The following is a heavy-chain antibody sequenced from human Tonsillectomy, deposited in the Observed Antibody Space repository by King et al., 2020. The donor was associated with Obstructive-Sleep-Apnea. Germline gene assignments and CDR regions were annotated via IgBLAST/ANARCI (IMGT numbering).Heavy chain of an antibody. Sequence: VQLVESGGGLVHPGRSLRLSCAASGFTFDDYAMHWVRQAPGKGLEWVSGISWNSGSIGYADSVKGRFTISRDNAKNSLYLQMNSLRAEDTALYYCAKDPKAGIVGATIDYWGQGTLVTVSS. V-gene: IGHV3-9*01. D-gene: IGHD1-26*01. CDR3: AKDPKAGIVGATIDY. CDR2: ISWNSGSI. CDR1: GFTFDDYA. J-gene: IGHJ4*02.